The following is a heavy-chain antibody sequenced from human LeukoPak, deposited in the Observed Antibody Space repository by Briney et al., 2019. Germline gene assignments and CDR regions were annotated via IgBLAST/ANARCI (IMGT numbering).Heavy chain of an antibody. V-gene: IGHV4-34*01. Sequence: SETLSLTCSVSGDSIRTYYCSWIRQPPGKGLEWIGEINRSGSTNYNPSLKSRVTISVDTSKNQFSLKLSSVTAADTAVYYCAGDPYYYGSGSYRLTSYYYYMDVWGKGTTVTISS. CDR2: INRSGST. CDR3: AGDPYYYGSGSYRLTSYYYYMDV. J-gene: IGHJ6*03. CDR1: GDSIRTYY. D-gene: IGHD3-10*01.